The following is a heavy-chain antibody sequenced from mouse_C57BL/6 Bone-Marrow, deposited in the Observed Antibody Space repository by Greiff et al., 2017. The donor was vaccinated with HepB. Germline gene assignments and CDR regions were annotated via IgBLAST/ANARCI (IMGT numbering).Heavy chain of an antibody. V-gene: IGHV7-1*01. CDR1: GFTFSDFY. J-gene: IGHJ4*01. D-gene: IGHD2-5*01. Sequence: EVNVVESGGGLVQSGRSLRLSCATSGFTFSDFYMEWVRQAPGKGLEWIAASRNKANDYTTEYSASVKGRFIVSRDTSQSILYLQMNALRAEDTAIYYCARDPYSNYYYYAMDYWGQGTSVTVSS. CDR3: ARDPYSNYYYYAMDY. CDR2: SRNKANDYTT.